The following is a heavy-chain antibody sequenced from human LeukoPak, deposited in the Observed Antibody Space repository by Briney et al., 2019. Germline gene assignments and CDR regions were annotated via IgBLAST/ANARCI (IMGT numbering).Heavy chain of an antibody. CDR1: GYTFTSYG. CDR3: ARETPGYCSSTSCSSWFDP. J-gene: IGHJ5*02. Sequence: GASVKVSCKASGYTFTSYGISWVRQAPGQGLEWMGWISAYNGNTNYAQKLQGRVTMTTDTSTSTAYMELRSLRSDDTAVYYCARETPGYCSSTSCSSWFDPWGQGTLVTVSS. D-gene: IGHD2-2*01. CDR2: ISAYNGNT. V-gene: IGHV1-18*01.